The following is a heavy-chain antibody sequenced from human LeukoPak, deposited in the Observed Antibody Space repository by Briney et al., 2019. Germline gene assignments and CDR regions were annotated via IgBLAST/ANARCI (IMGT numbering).Heavy chain of an antibody. CDR2: IIPILGIA. J-gene: IGHJ5*02. CDR1: GGTFSSYA. V-gene: IGHV1-69*04. CDR3: ARVAVAGNRFDP. Sequence: ASVKVSCKAFGGTFSSYAISWVRQAPGQGLEWMGRIIPILGIANYAQKFQGRVTITADKSTSTAYMELSRLRSEDTAVYYCARVAVAGNRFDPWGQGTLVTVSS. D-gene: IGHD6-19*01.